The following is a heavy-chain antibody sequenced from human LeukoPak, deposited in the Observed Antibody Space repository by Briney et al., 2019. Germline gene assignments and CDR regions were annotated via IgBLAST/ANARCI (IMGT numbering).Heavy chain of an antibody. V-gene: IGHV4-59*01. D-gene: IGHD3-16*01. Sequence: PSETLSLTCTVSGGSTNNYYWTWIRQPPGKGLDWIGNIYNSGNTNYNPSLKSRVTISIDTSKNQFSLKVISVTAADTAIYYCARESGSYLWRSWLNPWGQGTLVTVSS. CDR3: ARESGSYLWRSWLNP. CDR2: IYNSGNT. J-gene: IGHJ5*02. CDR1: GGSTNNYY.